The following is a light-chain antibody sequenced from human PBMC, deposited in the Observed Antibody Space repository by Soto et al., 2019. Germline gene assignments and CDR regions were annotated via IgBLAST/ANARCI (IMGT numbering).Light chain of an antibody. CDR3: QQYGSSPWT. CDR1: QSVSSSY. V-gene: IGKV3-20*01. J-gene: IGKJ1*01. CDR2: GAS. Sequence: EIVLTQSPGTLSLSPGERATLSCRASQSVSSSYLAWYQQKPGQAPRLLIYGASSRATGIQDRFSGSGSGTDFTLTISRLEPEDFAVYYFQQYGSSPWTFGQGTKVEIK.